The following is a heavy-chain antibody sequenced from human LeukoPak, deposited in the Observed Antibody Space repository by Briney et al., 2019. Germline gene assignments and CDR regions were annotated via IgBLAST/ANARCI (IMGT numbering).Heavy chain of an antibody. D-gene: IGHD2-15*01. CDR2: IYYGGST. CDR3: ARDREGYCSGGSCYGRVYNWFDP. V-gene: IGHV4-59*01. J-gene: IGHJ5*02. Sequence: SETLSLTCTVSGGSISSYYWSWIRQPPGKGLEWIGYIYYGGSTNYNPSLKSRVTISVDTSKNQFSLKLSSVTAADTAVYYCARDREGYCSGGSCYGRVYNWFDPWGQGTLVTVSS. CDR1: GGSISSYY.